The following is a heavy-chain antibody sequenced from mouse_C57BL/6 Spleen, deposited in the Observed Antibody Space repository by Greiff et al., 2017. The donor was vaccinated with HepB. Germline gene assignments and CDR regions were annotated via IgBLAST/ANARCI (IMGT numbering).Heavy chain of an antibody. CDR1: GFTFSSYA. Sequence: DVMLVESGGGLVKPGGSLKLSCAASGFTFSSYAMSWVRQTPEKRLEWVATISDGGSYTYYPDNVKGRFTISRDNAKNNLYLQMSHLKSEDTAMYYCARNYYGNFHWYFDVWGTGTTVTVSS. CDR3: ARNYYGNFHWYFDV. CDR2: ISDGGSYT. J-gene: IGHJ1*03. D-gene: IGHD2-1*01. V-gene: IGHV5-4*03.